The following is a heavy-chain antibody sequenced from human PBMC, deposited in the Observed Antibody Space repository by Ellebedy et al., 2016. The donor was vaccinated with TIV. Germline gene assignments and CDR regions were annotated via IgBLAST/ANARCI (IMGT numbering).Heavy chain of an antibody. CDR1: GFTFQSYG. D-gene: IGHD1-7*01. Sequence: GESLKISXAASGFTFQSYGMHWVRQAPGKGLVWVSRISSDGSSTDYADSVKGRFTISRDNAKNTLYLQMNSLGVEDTAVYYCARSNWNYDYWGQGTLVTVSS. CDR3: ARSNWNYDY. J-gene: IGHJ4*02. CDR2: ISSDGSST. V-gene: IGHV3-74*01.